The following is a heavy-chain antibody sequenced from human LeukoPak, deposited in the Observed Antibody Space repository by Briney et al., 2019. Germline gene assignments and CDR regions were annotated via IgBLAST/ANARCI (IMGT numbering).Heavy chain of an antibody. Sequence: GESLKISCKGSAYSFTNYWIGWVRQMPGKGLEWMGIIYPGDSDTTYKPSFQGQVTISADKSISTAYLQWSSLKASDTAMYYCARSRAETVPVWGSYRHHDAFDIWGQGTMVTVSS. V-gene: IGHV5-51*01. CDR1: AYSFTNYW. CDR2: IYPGDSDT. J-gene: IGHJ3*02. CDR3: ARSRAETVPVWGSYRHHDAFDI. D-gene: IGHD3-16*02.